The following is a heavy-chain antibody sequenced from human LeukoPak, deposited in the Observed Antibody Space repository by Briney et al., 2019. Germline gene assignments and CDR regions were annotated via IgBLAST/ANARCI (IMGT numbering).Heavy chain of an antibody. J-gene: IGHJ6*03. V-gene: IGHV4-34*01. CDR1: GGSFSDYY. D-gene: IGHD2-2*01. Sequence: SGTLSLTCAVYGGSFSDYYWSWIRQPPGKGLEWIGEINHSGSTNYNPSLKSRVTISVDTSKNQFSLKLSSVTAADTAVYYCARGDIVVVPAARYYYYYVDVWAKGTTVTVSS. CDR3: ARGDIVVVPAARYYYYYVDV. CDR2: INHSGST.